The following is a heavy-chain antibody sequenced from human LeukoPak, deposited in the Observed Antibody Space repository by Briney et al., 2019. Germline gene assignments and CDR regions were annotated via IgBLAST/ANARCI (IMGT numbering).Heavy chain of an antibody. V-gene: IGHV1-2*02. CDR1: GYTFTGYY. CDR3: ARHGGVLTAQNRDY. J-gene: IGHJ4*02. D-gene: IGHD3-16*01. CDR2: INPNSGGT. Sequence: ASVKVSCKASGYTFTGYYIHWVRQAPGQGLEWMGWINPNSGGTNYAQKCQGRVTMTRDTSISTAYMELSRLRFDDTAVYYCARHGGVLTAQNRDYWGQGTLVTVSS.